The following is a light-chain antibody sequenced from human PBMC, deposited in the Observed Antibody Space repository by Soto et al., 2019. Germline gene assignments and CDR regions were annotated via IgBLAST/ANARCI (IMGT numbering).Light chain of an antibody. J-gene: IGKJ1*01. CDR2: GAS. Sequence: ELVFTHAAAALSVTPGERATLSCRASQSVSSNLAWYQQKPGQAPRLLIYGASTRATGIPARFSGSGSGTEFTLTISSLQSEDFAVYYCQQYNNWLSWTFGQGTKV. V-gene: IGKV3-15*01. CDR3: QQYNNWLSWT. CDR1: QSVSSN.